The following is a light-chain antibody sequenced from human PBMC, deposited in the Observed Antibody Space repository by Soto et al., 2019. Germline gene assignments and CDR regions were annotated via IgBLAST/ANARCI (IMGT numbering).Light chain of an antibody. Sequence: EIVLTQTPVTLSLIPGEGATLSCRASQSVRSGALAWYQQKPGQAPRLLIYGASTRAAGISERFSGSGSGTEFTLTISSLRSEDFAVYYCQQSSNWPRTFGQGTKVDIK. CDR3: QQSSNWPRT. CDR1: QSVRSG. V-gene: IGKV3-15*01. CDR2: GAS. J-gene: IGKJ1*01.